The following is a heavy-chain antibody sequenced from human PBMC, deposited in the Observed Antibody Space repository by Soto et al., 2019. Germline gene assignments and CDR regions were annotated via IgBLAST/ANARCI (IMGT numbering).Heavy chain of an antibody. CDR2: ISAYNGNT. Sequence: ASVKVSCKASGYTFTSYGISWVRQAPGQGLEWMGWISAYNGNTNYAQKLQGRVTMTTDTSTSTAYMELRSLRSDDTAVYYYAREKSGYSYGYPEAFDIWGQGTMVTVSS. D-gene: IGHD5-18*01. J-gene: IGHJ3*02. V-gene: IGHV1-18*01. CDR1: GYTFTSYG. CDR3: AREKSGYSYGYPEAFDI.